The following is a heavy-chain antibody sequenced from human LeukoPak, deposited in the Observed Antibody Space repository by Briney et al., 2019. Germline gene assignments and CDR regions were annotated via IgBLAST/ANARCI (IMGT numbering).Heavy chain of an antibody. J-gene: IGHJ6*03. D-gene: IGHD5-12*01. Sequence: GGSLRLSCAASGFTCSSNAMSWVRQAPGKGLKGVSAISGSGGSTYYADSVKGRFTISRDNSKNTLYLQMNRLRAEDTAVYYCAKDGGGIVATIRGYYYYMDVWGKGTTVTVSS. V-gene: IGHV3-23*01. CDR1: GFTCSSNA. CDR2: ISGSGGST. CDR3: AKDGGGIVATIRGYYYYMDV.